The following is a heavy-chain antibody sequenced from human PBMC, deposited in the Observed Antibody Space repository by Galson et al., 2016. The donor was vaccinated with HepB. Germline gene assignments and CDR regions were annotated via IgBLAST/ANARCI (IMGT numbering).Heavy chain of an antibody. J-gene: IGHJ6*02. Sequence: SLRLSCAASGFTFSYYGMHWVRQAPGKGLEWVAVIWYDGSNKYYADSVKGRFTISRDNSKNTLSLQMNSLRAKDTAVYYCARAGVFECSGGSCYQSYYGMDVRGQGTTVTVSS. CDR2: IWYDGSNK. CDR3: ARAGVFECSGGSCYQSYYGMDV. CDR1: GFTFSYYG. V-gene: IGHV3-33*01. D-gene: IGHD2-15*01.